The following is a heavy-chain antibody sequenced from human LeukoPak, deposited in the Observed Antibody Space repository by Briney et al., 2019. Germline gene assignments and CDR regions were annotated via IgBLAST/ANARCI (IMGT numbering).Heavy chain of an antibody. V-gene: IGHV1-2*02. Sequence: ASVKVSCKASGYTFTGYYMHWVRQAPGQGLEWMGWINPNSGGTNYAQKFQGRVTMTRDTSNSTAYMELSRLRSDDTAVYYCARFGVVVHPYYFDYWGQGTLVTVSS. CDR2: INPNSGGT. J-gene: IGHJ4*02. D-gene: IGHD3-22*01. CDR1: GYTFTGYY. CDR3: ARFGVVVHPYYFDY.